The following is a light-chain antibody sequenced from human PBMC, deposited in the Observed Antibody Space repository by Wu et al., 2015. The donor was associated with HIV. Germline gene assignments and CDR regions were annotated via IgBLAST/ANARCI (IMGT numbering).Light chain of an antibody. CDR3: QQRSNGIT. V-gene: IGKV3D-20*02. Sequence: EVVLTQSPGTLSLSLGERATISCRASQSVSSTLLAWYQQKPRQAPRLLIYGASSRATGIPDRFSGSGSGTDFTLTISRLEPEDFAVYYCQQRSNGITFGQGTRLDIK. J-gene: IGKJ5*01. CDR2: GAS. CDR1: QSVSSTL.